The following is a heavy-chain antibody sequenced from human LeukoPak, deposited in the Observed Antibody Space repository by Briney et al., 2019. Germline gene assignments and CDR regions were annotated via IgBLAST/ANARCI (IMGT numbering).Heavy chain of an antibody. V-gene: IGHV4-39*01. J-gene: IGHJ4*02. CDR1: GGSISSSSYY. CDR3: ARTLIYCSGGSCYGR. Sequence: SETLSLTCTVSGGSISSSSYYWGWIRQPPGTGLEWIGSIYYSGSTYYNPSLRSRVTISVDTSKNQFSLKLSSVTAADTAVYYCARTLIYCSGGSCYGRWGQGTLVTVSS. D-gene: IGHD2-15*01. CDR2: IYYSGST.